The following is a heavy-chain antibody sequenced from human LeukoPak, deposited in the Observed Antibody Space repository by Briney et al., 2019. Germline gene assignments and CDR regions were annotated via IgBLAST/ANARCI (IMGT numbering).Heavy chain of an antibody. D-gene: IGHD2-2*03. J-gene: IGHJ5*02. Sequence: SETLSLTCAVYGGSFSGYYWSWIRQPPGKGLEWIGEINHSGSTNYNPSLKSRVTISIDTSKNQFSLKLSSVTAADTAVYYCARGSFGYCSSTSCYGGIRWFDPWGQGTLVTVSS. CDR2: INHSGST. CDR3: ARGSFGYCSSTSCYGGIRWFDP. V-gene: IGHV4-34*01. CDR1: GGSFSGYY.